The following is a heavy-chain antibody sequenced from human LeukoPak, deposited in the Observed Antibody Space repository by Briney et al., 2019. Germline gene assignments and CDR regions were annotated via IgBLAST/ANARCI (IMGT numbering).Heavy chain of an antibody. CDR2: INPNSGGT. J-gene: IGHJ4*02. V-gene: IGHV1-2*02. CDR3: ARDQGGGNCDF. CDR1: GYTFTGYY. D-gene: IGHD2-21*01. Sequence: ASVKVSCKASGYTFTGYYMHWVRQAPGQGLEWMGWINPNSGGTNYAQKFQGRVTMTRDTSISTAYMELRSLRPDDTAVYYCARDQGGGNCDFWGQGSLVTVSS.